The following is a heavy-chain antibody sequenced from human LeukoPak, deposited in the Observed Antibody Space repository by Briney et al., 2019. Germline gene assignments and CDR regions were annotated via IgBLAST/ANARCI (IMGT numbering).Heavy chain of an antibody. CDR2: ISGSGGST. Sequence: GGSLRLSCAASGLTFSSYAMSWVRQAPGKGREWVSAISGSGGSTYYADSVKGRFTISRDNSKKTLYLQMNSLRAEDTAVYYCAKNSYSSSWEFNWGQGTLVTVSS. J-gene: IGHJ4*02. V-gene: IGHV3-23*01. CDR1: GLTFSSYA. D-gene: IGHD6-13*01. CDR3: AKNSYSSSWEFN.